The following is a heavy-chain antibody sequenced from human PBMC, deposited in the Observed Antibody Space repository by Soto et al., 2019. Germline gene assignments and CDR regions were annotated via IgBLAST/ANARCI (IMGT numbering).Heavy chain of an antibody. D-gene: IGHD4-17*01. CDR2: INYSGRT. Sequence: QVQLQESGPGLVKPSETLSLTCTVSGGSITSSYWNWIRQPPGKGLEWIGSINYSGRTNYNPSLQSRVTISIDRSNNQFSLKLNSLTAADTAMYYCARAIGDYMPFDSWGQGSLVSVSS. J-gene: IGHJ4*02. V-gene: IGHV4-59*01. CDR1: GGSITSSY. CDR3: ARAIGDYMPFDS.